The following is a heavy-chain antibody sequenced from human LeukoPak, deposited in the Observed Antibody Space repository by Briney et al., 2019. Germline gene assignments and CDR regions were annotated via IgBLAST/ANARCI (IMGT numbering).Heavy chain of an antibody. D-gene: IGHD6-6*01. V-gene: IGHV1-2*02. J-gene: IGHJ4*02. CDR2: INPNSGGT. Sequence: ASVKVSCKASGYTFTGYYMHWVRQAPGRGLEWMGWINPNSGGTNYAQKFQGRVTMTRDTSISTAYMELSRLRSDDTAVYYCARDQEHSVSGGGWGQGTLVTVSS. CDR1: GYTFTGYY. CDR3: ARDQEHSVSGGG.